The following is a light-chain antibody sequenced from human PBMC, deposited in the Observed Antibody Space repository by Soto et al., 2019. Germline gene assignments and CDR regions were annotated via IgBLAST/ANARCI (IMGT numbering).Light chain of an antibody. J-gene: IGKJ4*01. CDR2: KAS. CDR3: QQHNSNPLT. V-gene: IGKV1-5*03. Sequence: DIQMTQSPSTLSASVGDRVTITCRASQSVSSWLAWYQQKPGKVPKLLIYKASTLESGVPSRFSGSGSGTEFTLTISSLQPDDFATYYCQQHNSNPLTFGGGTKVEIK. CDR1: QSVSSW.